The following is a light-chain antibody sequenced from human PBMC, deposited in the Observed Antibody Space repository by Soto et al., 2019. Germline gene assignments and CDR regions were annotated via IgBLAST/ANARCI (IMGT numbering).Light chain of an antibody. CDR2: SNN. CDR3: GGWDASLNGWV. CDR1: SSNIGTNA. J-gene: IGLJ3*02. V-gene: IGLV1-44*01. Sequence: QSALTQPPSASGTPGQRVTISCSGSSSNIGTNAVNWYQQVPGTAPKLLINSNNQRPSGVPDRFSASKSGTSASLAISGLQSEDEANYYCGGWDASLNGWVFGGGTKVTVL.